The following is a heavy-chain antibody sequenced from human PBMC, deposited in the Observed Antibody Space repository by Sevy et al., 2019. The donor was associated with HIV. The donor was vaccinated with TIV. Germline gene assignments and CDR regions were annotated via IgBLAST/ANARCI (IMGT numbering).Heavy chain of an antibody. V-gene: IGHV3-13*05. Sequence: GGSLRLSCVASGFTFSSYDMHWVRQVTGKGLEWVSGVGPAGAPFYPGSVKGRFTISRENAKNSFYLQMNSLSAGDTAVYYCARSAGYSDYGMDVWGQGTMVTVSS. CDR3: ARSAGYSDYGMDV. CDR2: VGPAGAP. J-gene: IGHJ6*02. CDR1: GFTFSSYD. D-gene: IGHD5-12*01.